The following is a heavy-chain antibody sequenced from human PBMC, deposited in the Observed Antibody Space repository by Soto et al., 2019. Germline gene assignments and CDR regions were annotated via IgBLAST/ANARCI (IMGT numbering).Heavy chain of an antibody. CDR1: GFTFTSSA. Sequence: QMQLVQSGPEVKKPGTSVKVSCKASGFTFTSSAVQWVRQARGQRLEWIGWIVVGSGNTNYAQKFQERVTITMDMSTSTAYVVLSRGRSEDQSVYYCAADYAFWNGYPGLIVPTYYYYGMVVWGQGTTVTVSS. CDR2: IVVGSGNT. CDR3: AADYAFWNGYPGLIVPTYYYYGMVV. D-gene: IGHD3-3*01. J-gene: IGHJ6*02. V-gene: IGHV1-58*01.